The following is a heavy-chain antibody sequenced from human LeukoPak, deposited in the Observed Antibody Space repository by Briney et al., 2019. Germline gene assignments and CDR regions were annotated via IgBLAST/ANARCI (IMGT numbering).Heavy chain of an antibody. D-gene: IGHD3-22*01. Sequence: SETLSLTCTASGGSMRGYYWSWFRQPPGKGLQWIAYMYYSGSTNYNPSLKSRVTISVDTPKNQFSLKLSSVTAADTAVYYCARVNDYYDSTSYYYFAFDIWGQGTMVTVSS. CDR1: GGSMRGYY. J-gene: IGHJ3*02. V-gene: IGHV4-59*01. CDR3: ARVNDYYDSTSYYYFAFDI. CDR2: MYYSGST.